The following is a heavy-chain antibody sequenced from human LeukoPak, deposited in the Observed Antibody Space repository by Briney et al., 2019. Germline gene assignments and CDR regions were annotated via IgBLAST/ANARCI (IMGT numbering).Heavy chain of an antibody. J-gene: IGHJ2*01. D-gene: IGHD3-16*02. V-gene: IGHV4-30-4*01. CDR2: IYYSGST. CDR1: GGSISSGDYY. CDR3: AREDYVWGSYRYPWYFDL. Sequence: SQTLSLTCTVSGGSISSGDYYWSWIRQPPGKGLEWIGYIYYSGSTYYNPSLKSRVTISVDTSKNQFSLKLSSVTAADTAVYYCAREDYVWGSYRYPWYFDLWGRGTLVTVSS.